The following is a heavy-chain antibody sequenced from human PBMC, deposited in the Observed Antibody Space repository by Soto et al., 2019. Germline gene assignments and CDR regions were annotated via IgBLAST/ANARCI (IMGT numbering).Heavy chain of an antibody. D-gene: IGHD6-19*01. CDR3: ARWAPSSGWYLY. J-gene: IGHJ4*02. V-gene: IGHV1-69*13. CDR1: GGTFSSYA. CDR2: IIPIFGTA. Sequence: ASVKVSCKASGGTFSSYAISWVRQAPGQGLEWMGGIIPIFGTANYAQKFQGRVTITADESTSTAYMELSSLRSEDTAVYYCARWAPSSGWYLYWGQGTLVTVSS.